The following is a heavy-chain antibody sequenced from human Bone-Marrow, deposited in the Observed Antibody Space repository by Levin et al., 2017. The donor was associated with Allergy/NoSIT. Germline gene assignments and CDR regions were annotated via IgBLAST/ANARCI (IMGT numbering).Heavy chain of an antibody. Sequence: GGSLRLSCAASGFSFRFCAVSWVRQAPGRGLEWVSSVSGSGGSTYYADSVKGRFTISRDNSKNTLYLQMKNLRAEDTATYYCAKGGYSNNSFLKYYYAMDAWGQGTTVTVSS. V-gene: IGHV3-23*01. CDR3: AKGGYSNNSFLKYYYAMDA. CDR1: GFSFRFCA. CDR2: VSGSGGST. D-gene: IGHD4-11*01. J-gene: IGHJ6*02.